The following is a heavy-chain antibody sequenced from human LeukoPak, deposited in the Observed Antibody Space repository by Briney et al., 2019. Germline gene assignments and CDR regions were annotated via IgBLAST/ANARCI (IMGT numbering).Heavy chain of an antibody. D-gene: IGHD6-13*01. V-gene: IGHV3-23*01. CDR3: AQGPKGSSWPFDY. J-gene: IGHJ4*02. CDR2: ISGSGDST. CDR1: GFTFSNCA. Sequence: GGSLRLSCAASGFTFSNCAMSWVRQAPGKGLEWVSAISGSGDSTYYADSVKGRFTISRDNSKNTLYVQMNNLRAEDTALYFCAQGPKGSSWPFDYWGQGTLVTVSS.